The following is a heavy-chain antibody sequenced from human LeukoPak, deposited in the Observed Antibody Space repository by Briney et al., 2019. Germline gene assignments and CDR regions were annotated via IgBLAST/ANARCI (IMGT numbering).Heavy chain of an antibody. CDR2: IYYSGST. D-gene: IGHD3-22*01. CDR3: ASEIVDSSRDAFDI. CDR1: GGSISSGGYY. V-gene: IGHV4-31*03. Sequence: PSETLSLTCTVSGGSISSGGYYWSWIRQHPGKGLEWIGHIYYSGSTYYNPSLKSRVTISVDTSKNQFSLKLSSVTAADTAVYYCASEIVDSSRDAFDIWGQGTMVTVSS. J-gene: IGHJ3*02.